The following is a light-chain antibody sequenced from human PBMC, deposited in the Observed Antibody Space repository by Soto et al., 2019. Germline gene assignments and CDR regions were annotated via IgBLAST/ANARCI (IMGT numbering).Light chain of an antibody. CDR1: SSDVGGYNY. CDR2: EVS. V-gene: IGLV2-14*01. CDR3: SSYTSSSTWV. J-gene: IGLJ3*02. Sequence: QSALTQPASVSGSPGQSITISCTGTSSDVGGYNYVSWYQQYPGKAPKLMIYEVSNRPSGVSNRFSGSKSGNTASLTISGLQAEDEADYYCSSYTSSSTWVFGGGTKADRP.